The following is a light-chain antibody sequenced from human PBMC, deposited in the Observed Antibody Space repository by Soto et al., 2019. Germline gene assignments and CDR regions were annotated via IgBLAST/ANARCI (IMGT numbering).Light chain of an antibody. CDR2: GAS. CDR3: QQYGSAIRT. V-gene: IGKV3-20*01. CDR1: QSVGSNY. Sequence: TMSWSPGEETTHISVASQSVGSNYLAWYQQRPGQPPNLLIFGASHRAPDIPDIFSGSGCRTDCTVAFRFLEPGDFAVYYCQQYGSAIRTFGRGTKVDIK. J-gene: IGKJ4*02.